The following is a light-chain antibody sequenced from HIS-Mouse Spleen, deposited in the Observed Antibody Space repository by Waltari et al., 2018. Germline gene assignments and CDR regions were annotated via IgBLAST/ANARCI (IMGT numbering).Light chain of an antibody. V-gene: IGLV2-14*01. Sequence: QSALTQPASVSGSPGQSITISCTGTSSDVGGYNYVSWYQQHPGKAPKLMIYEVSNRPSGFSNRFSGSKPGNTASLTISGLQAEDEADYYCSSYTSSSTPVVFGGGTKLTVL. CDR2: EVS. J-gene: IGLJ2*01. CDR3: SSYTSSSTPVV. CDR1: SSDVGGYNY.